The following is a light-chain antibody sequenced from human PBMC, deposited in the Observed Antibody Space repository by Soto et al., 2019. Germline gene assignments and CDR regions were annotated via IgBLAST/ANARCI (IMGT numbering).Light chain of an antibody. J-gene: IGKJ5*01. CDR1: QSIRSW. CDR2: DTT. V-gene: IGKV1-5*01. Sequence: DIQMTQSPSTLSASVGDRVTITCRTSQSIRSWLAWYQQKLGKAPKVLIYDTTTRATGIPARFSGSGSGTEFTLTISSLQSEDFAVYYCQQYNNWLSITFGQGTRLEIK. CDR3: QQYNNWLSIT.